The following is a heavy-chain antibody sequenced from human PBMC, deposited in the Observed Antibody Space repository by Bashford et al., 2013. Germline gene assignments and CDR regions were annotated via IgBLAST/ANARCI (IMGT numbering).Heavy chain of an antibody. CDR3: ARGRGYCSGGSCYSYYYYYGMDV. Sequence: SSETLSLTCTVSGGSISSDGYYWSWIRQHPGKGLEWIGYIYYSGSTYYNPSLKSRVTISVDTSKNQFSLKLSSVTAADTAVYYCARGRGYCSGGSCYSYYYYYGMDVVGPRDHGHRLL. V-gene: IGHV4-31*03. CDR2: IYYSGST. D-gene: IGHD2-15*01. J-gene: IGHJ6*02. CDR1: GGSISSDGYY.